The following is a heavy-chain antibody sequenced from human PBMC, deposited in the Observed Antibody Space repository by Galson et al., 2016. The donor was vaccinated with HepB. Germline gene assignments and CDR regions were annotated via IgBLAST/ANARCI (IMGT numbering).Heavy chain of an antibody. CDR3: AREDGYSHFHYGMDV. V-gene: IGHV2-70*04. D-gene: IGHD5-24*01. CDR1: GFSFSSNGMS. J-gene: IGHJ6*02. Sequence: PALVKPTQTLTLTCTFSGFSFSSNGMSVSWVRQPPGKALEWLARIDWADDKFFSTSLKSRLTISKDTSKNQVVLTVTNLDPADTGTYYCAREDGYSHFHYGMDVWGQGTTVPVSS. CDR2: IDWADDK.